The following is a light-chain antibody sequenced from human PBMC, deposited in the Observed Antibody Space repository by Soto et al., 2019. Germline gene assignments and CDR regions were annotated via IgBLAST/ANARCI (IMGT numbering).Light chain of an antibody. CDR2: DAS. CDR3: QQRSNWPHSIT. J-gene: IGKJ5*01. V-gene: IGKV3-11*01. CDR1: QSISGY. Sequence: EIVLTQSPATLSLSPGERATLSCRAIQSISGYLAWYQQKPGQAPRLLIYDASNRATGIPARFSGSGSETDSTLTISSLEPEDFAVYYCQQRSNWPHSITFGQGTRLEIK.